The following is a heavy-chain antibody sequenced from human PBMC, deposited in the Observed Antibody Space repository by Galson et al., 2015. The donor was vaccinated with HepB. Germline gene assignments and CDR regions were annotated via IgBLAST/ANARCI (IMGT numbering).Heavy chain of an antibody. CDR3: TRAPSITISGGDFDY. CDR2: ISWDSGNI. D-gene: IGHD3-3*01. Sequence: SLRLSCAASGFTFDHCAMHWVRQAPGKGLEWVSSISWDSGNIAYADSVKGRFTISRDNAKNSLNLQMNSLSAEDSAVYYCTRAPSITISGGDFDYWGQGTLVTVSS. V-gene: IGHV3-9*01. J-gene: IGHJ4*02. CDR1: GFTFDHCA.